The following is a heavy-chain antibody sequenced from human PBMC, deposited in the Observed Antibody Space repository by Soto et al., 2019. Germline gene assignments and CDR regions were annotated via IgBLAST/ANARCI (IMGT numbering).Heavy chain of an antibody. V-gene: IGHV4-34*01. CDR2: INHSGST. CDR3: ARNTAMVTGLRTYNWFDP. D-gene: IGHD5-18*01. Sequence: SETLSLTCAVYGGSFGGYYWSWIRQPPGKGLEWIGEINHSGSTNYNPSLKSRVTISVDTSKNQFSLKLSSVTAADTAVYYCARNTAMVTGLRTYNWFDPCGQGTLVTVYS. CDR1: GGSFGGYY. J-gene: IGHJ5*02.